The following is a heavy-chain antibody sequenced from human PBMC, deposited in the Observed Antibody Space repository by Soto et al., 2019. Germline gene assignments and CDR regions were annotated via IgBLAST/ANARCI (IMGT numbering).Heavy chain of an antibody. CDR3: ATTGPY. J-gene: IGHJ4*02. CDR2: IWFDGSNK. CDR1: EFTFSSYG. V-gene: IGHV3-33*01. Sequence: QVQLVESGGGVVQPGRSLRLSCAASEFTFSSYGVHWVRQAPGKGLEWVAVIWFDGSNKFYADSVKGRFTISRDNSKNTVSLQRNSLRDEDSAAYYCATTGPYWGQGTLVTDSS.